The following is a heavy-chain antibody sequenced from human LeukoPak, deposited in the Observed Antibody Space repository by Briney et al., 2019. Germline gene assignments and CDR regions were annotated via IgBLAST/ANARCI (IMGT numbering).Heavy chain of an antibody. CDR2: IYYSGST. J-gene: IGHJ4*02. CDR3: ARLRWNVPWPHFDY. D-gene: IGHD1-1*01. V-gene: IGHV4-59*01. Sequence: SETLSLTCAVSGGSISTSYWSWIWQPPGKGLEWIGYIYYSGSTNYNPSPKSRVTISVDPSKNQFSLKLSSVTAADAAVYYCARLRWNVPWPHFDYWGQGTLVTVSS. CDR1: GGSISTSY.